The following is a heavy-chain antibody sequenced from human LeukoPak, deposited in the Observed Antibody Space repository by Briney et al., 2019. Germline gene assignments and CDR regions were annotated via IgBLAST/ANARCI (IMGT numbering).Heavy chain of an antibody. CDR3: ARDSRGTGTEFGY. CDR2: ISSSSSTI. D-gene: IGHD1-7*01. Sequence: GGSLRLSCAASGFSFSSYGMNWVRQAPGKGLEWVSYISSSSSTIYYADSVKGRFTISRDNAKNSVHLQMNSLRDEDTAVYYCARDSRGTGTEFGYWGQGTLVTVSP. J-gene: IGHJ4*02. V-gene: IGHV3-48*02. CDR1: GFSFSSYG.